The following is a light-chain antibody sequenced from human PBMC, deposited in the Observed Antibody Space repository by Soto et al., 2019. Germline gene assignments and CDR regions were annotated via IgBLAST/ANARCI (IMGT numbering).Light chain of an antibody. Sequence: EIVLTQSPATLSLSPGERVTLSCRASQSVSSSYLTWYQQKPGQAPRLLIYGASTRATSIPARFSGSGSGTDFTLTISSLQPEDFAVYYCQQDYNSWTFGQGTKVDIK. CDR3: QQDYNSWT. CDR2: GAS. V-gene: IGKV3D-7*01. J-gene: IGKJ1*01. CDR1: QSVSSSY.